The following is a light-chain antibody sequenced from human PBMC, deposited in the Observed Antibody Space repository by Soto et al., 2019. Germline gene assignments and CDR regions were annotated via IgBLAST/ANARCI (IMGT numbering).Light chain of an antibody. Sequence: QSVLTQSPSASASLGASVKLTCTLSSGHSSYAIAWHQQQPEKGPRYLMKLNSDGSHNKGDGIPDRFSGSSSGAERYLIIPILQSEDEADYYCQTWDTGIRIFGGGTKLTVL. V-gene: IGLV4-69*01. J-gene: IGLJ2*01. CDR1: SGHSSYA. CDR3: QTWDTGIRI. CDR2: LNSDGSH.